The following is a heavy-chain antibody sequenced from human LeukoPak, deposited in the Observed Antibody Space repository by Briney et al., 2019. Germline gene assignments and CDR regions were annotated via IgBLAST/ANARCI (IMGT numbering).Heavy chain of an antibody. CDR2: ISYDGSNK. D-gene: IGHD1-26*01. J-gene: IGHJ4*02. CDR1: GFTFSSYA. Sequence: GRSLRLSCAASGFTFSSYAMHWVRQAPGKGLEWVAVISYDGSNKYYADSAKGRFTISRDNSKNTLYLQMNSLRAEDTAVYYCARDEGAGYFDYWGQGTLVTVSS. CDR3: ARDEGAGYFDY. V-gene: IGHV3-30-3*01.